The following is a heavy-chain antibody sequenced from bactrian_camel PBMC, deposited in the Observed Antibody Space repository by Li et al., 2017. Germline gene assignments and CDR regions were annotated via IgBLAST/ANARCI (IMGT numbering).Heavy chain of an antibody. CDR2: IDSDGST. V-gene: IGHV3S53*01. D-gene: IGHD1*01. Sequence: HVQLVESGGGSVQIGGSLSLSCVVAGSFRTRNCMAWFRQSLGKAREGVAAIDSDGSTSYADSVKGRFTISRDTAKTTGFLQMNNLKLEDTAVYYCAATSGKAFALPPVTIFTICGAQRRTEYGYWGQGTQVTVS. CDR1: GSFRTRNC. J-gene: IGHJ4*01. CDR3: AATSGKAFALPPVTIFTICGAQRRTEYGY.